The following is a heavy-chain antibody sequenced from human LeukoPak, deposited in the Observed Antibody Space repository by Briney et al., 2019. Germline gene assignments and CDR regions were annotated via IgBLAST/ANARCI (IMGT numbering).Heavy chain of an antibody. CDR1: GFTFNTYG. V-gene: IGHV3-30*18. J-gene: IGHJ4*02. CDR3: AKAAYCTSTSCHFSGYAQRPLDS. D-gene: IGHD2-2*01. Sequence: GGSLRLSCVGSGFTFNTYGIQWVRQAPGKGLEWVAGISSDGNNQDYSDSVKGRFTISRDNSKNTLYLQMNSLRAEDTAVYYCAKAAYCTSTSCHFSGYAQRPLDSWGQGTLVTVSS. CDR2: ISSDGNNQ.